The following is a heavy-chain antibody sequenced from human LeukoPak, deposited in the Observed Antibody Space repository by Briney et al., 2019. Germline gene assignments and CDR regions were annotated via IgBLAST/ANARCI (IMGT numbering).Heavy chain of an antibody. J-gene: IGHJ4*02. CDR2: TYYRSKWYN. V-gene: IGHV6-1*01. Sequence: SQTLSLTCAISGDSVSSSSAAWNWIRQSPSRGLEWLGRTYYRSKWYNDYAVSVKSRITINPDTSKDQFSLQLNSVTPEDTAVYYCARGESSGWYTLLDFDYWGQGTLVTVSS. CDR1: GDSVSSSSAA. CDR3: ARGESSGWYTLLDFDY. D-gene: IGHD6-19*01.